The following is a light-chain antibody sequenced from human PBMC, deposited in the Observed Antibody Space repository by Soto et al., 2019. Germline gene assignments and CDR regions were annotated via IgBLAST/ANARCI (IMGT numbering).Light chain of an antibody. CDR3: QQYKNGWT. CDR1: QSVGSNY. J-gene: IGKJ1*01. CDR2: GAS. V-gene: IGKV3-20*01. Sequence: EIVLTQFPGTLSLSPGERATLSCRASQSVGSNYLAWYQQRPGQPPNLLIFGASHRAPDIPDRFSGSGSGADFTLTISRLEPEDFAVYYCQQYKNGWTFGQGTKVDI.